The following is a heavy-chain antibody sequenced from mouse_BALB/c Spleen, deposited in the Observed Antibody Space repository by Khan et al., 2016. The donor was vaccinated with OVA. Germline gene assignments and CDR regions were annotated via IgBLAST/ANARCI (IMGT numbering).Heavy chain of an antibody. J-gene: IGHJ3*01. CDR1: GYTFTSYT. D-gene: IGHD2-10*01. V-gene: IGHV1-4*01. Sequence: QVQLKQSGAELARPGASVKMSCKASGYTFTSYTIHWVKQRPGQGLEWIGYINPTNIYTNYNQKFRDKATLTADKSSRTAYMQLSSLTSEDSAVYSFSRVGPYNGIYGAWFAYWGQGTLVTVSA. CDR3: SRVGPYNGIYGAWFAY. CDR2: INPTNIYT.